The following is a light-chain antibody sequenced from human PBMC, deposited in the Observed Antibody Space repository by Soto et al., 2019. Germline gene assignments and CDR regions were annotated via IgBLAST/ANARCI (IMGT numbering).Light chain of an antibody. Sequence: EVVLTQSPATLSLSPGERATLSCRASQSVRSYLAWYQQKPGQTPRLLTYDAFNRATGIPARFSGSGSGTDFTLTISSLEPEDFAVYYCQQRGNWPQTFGPGTKVDIK. J-gene: IGKJ3*01. CDR3: QQRGNWPQT. V-gene: IGKV3-11*01. CDR1: QSVRSY. CDR2: DAF.